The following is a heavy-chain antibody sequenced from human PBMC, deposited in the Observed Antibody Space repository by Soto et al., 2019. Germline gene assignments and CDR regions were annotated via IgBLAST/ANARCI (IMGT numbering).Heavy chain of an antibody. V-gene: IGHV3-23*01. J-gene: IGHJ4*02. CDR2: ISGSGSST. CDR3: AKGANYYGSGSYYNVGGYFDY. CDR1: GYTFSSYA. Sequence: GSLRLSCAASGYTFSSYAMSWVRQAPGKGLEGVSAISGSGSSTYDTDSVKGRFTISRDNSKNTLYLQMNSLRAEDTAVYYCAKGANYYGSGSYYNVGGYFDYWGQGTLVTVSS. D-gene: IGHD3-10*01.